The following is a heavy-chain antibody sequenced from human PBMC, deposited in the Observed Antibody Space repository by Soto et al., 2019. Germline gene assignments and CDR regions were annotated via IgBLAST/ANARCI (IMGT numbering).Heavy chain of an antibody. D-gene: IGHD5-12*01. V-gene: IGHV3-74*03. Sequence: EVQLVESGGGLVQPGGSLRLSCAASGFTFSSYWIHWVRQAPGKGPVWVSRINNDGSSTMYADSVKGRFTISRDNAKNTLYLQMNSLRAEYTAVYYCARDRGYGTPFDYWGQGTLVTVSS. CDR3: ARDRGYGTPFDY. J-gene: IGHJ4*02. CDR2: INNDGSST. CDR1: GFTFSSYW.